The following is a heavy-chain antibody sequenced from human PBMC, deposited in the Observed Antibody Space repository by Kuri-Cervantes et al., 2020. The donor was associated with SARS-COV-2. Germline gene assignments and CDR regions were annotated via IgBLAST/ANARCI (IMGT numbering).Heavy chain of an antibody. V-gene: IGHV3-23*01. J-gene: IGHJ5*02. D-gene: IGHD6-19*01. CDR1: GFTFSSYA. CDR2: ISGSGGST. CDR3: AKDLGAVAGFPSWFDP. Sequence: GESLKISCAASGFTFSSYAMSWVRQAPGKGLEWVSAISGSGGSTYYADSVKGRFTISRDNSKNTLYLQMNSLRAEDTAVYYCAKDLGAVAGFPSWFDPWGQGTLVTVSS.